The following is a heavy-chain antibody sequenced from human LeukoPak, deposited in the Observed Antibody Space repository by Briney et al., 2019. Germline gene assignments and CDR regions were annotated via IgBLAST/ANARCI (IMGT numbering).Heavy chain of an antibody. J-gene: IGHJ4*02. V-gene: IGHV3-74*01. CDR1: GFTFSSYW. D-gene: IGHD7-27*01. CDR3: ARDDTQTGAFDY. CDR2: INSDGSST. Sequence: QPGGPLRLSCAASGFTFSSYWMHWVRQAPGKGLVWVSRINSDGSSTSYADSVKGRFTISRDNAKNTLYLQMNSLRAEDTAVYYCARDDTQTGAFDYWGQGTLVTVSS.